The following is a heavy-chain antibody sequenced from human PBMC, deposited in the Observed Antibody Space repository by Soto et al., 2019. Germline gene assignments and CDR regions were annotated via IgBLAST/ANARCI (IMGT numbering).Heavy chain of an antibody. V-gene: IGHV1-69*01. CDR2: VIPILGTA. CDR1: GGSLRNSV. Sequence: QVQLVQSGGEVKKPGSSVKVSCTASGGSLRNSVISWVRQAPAQRLEWMGGVIPILGTANYAQKFQGRVTMTADEATSTAYMDLSSLSPDDTAVYYCARLGHPGHWGPGTLVIVSS. J-gene: IGHJ4*02. CDR3: ARLGHPGH.